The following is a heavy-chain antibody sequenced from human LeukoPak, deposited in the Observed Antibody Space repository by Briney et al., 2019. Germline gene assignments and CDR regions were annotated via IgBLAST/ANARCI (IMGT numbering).Heavy chain of an antibody. CDR1: GFTFSTYG. D-gene: IGHD5-18*01. Sequence: PGGSLRLSCEGSGFTFSTYGMTWVRQAPGKGLEWLANIKHDGSDKYYAASVKGRFTISRDNARNSLYLQMNSLRAEDTAVYYCATSLDAVMNTGGQGILVTVSS. V-gene: IGHV3-7*01. CDR2: IKHDGSDK. CDR3: ATSLDAVMNT. J-gene: IGHJ4*02.